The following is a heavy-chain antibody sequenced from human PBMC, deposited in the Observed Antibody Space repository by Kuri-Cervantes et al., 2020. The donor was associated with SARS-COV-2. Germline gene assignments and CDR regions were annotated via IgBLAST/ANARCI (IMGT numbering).Heavy chain of an antibody. CDR2: INSDGSST. J-gene: IGHJ6*02. D-gene: IGHD3-10*01. CDR1: GFPFSSYW. V-gene: IGHV3-74*01. CDR3: ARVPSITMVRGANSYGMDV. Sequence: GESLKISCAASGFPFSSYWMHWVRQAPGKGLVWVSRINSDGSSTSYADPVKGRFTISRDNAKNTLYLQMNSLRAEDTAVYYCARVPSITMVRGANSYGMDVWGQGPTVTVSS.